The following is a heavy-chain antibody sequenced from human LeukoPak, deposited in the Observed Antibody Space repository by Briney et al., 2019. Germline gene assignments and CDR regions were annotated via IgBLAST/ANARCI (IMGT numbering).Heavy chain of an antibody. CDR2: IREDGSEK. V-gene: IGHV3-7*03. CDR3: ARDSRYSRGVGDFDY. Sequence: GGPMTLSCAASGFTISSHWMSWVRQAPGKGLAWVANIREDGSEKYYVDSVKGRFTISRDNAKNSLFLQMNSLRAEDTAVYYCARDSRYSRGVGDFDYWGQGTLVIVSS. D-gene: IGHD5-18*01. J-gene: IGHJ4*02. CDR1: GFTISSHW.